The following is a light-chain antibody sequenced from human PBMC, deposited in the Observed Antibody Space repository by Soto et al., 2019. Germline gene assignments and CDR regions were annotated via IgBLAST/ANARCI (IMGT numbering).Light chain of an antibody. CDR1: SSDVGDYNY. Sequence: QSALTQPASVSGSPGQSITISCTGTSSDVGDYNYVSWNQQHPGKAPKLMIYEVSHRLSGVSNRFSGSKSGYTASLTISGLQDEDEADYYCSSYISNSIVVFGGGTKLTVL. V-gene: IGLV2-14*01. CDR3: SSYISNSIVV. J-gene: IGLJ2*01. CDR2: EVS.